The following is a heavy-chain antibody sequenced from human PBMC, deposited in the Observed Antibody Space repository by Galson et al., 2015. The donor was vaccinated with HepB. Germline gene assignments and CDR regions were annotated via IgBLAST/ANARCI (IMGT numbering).Heavy chain of an antibody. CDR3: ARGTSSSTATKRLFDY. CDR2: INGDEGDELFT. CDR1: GFTLSRHW. D-gene: IGHD4-17*01. Sequence: SLRLSCEASGFTLSRHWMHWVRQVPGKGPVWVSNINGDEGDELFTTYADSVRGRFTISRDNARNTLYLQMNSLRVEDTAVYYCARGTSSSTATKRLFDYWGQGTLVTVSS. V-gene: IGHV3-74*01. J-gene: IGHJ4*02.